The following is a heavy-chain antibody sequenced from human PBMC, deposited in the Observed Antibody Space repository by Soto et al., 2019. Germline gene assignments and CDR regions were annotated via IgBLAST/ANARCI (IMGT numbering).Heavy chain of an antibody. D-gene: IGHD2-15*01. V-gene: IGHV3-66*01. CDR1: GFTVSSNY. CDR2: IYSDGST. J-gene: IGHJ4*02. CDR3: ARALGYCSGGSCYELMSYYFDY. Sequence: GGSLRLSCAASGFTVSSNYMSWVRQAPGKGLEWVSVIYSDGSTYYADSVKGRFTISRDNSKNTLYLQMNSLRAEDTAVYYCARALGYCSGGSCYELMSYYFDYWGQGTLVTVSS.